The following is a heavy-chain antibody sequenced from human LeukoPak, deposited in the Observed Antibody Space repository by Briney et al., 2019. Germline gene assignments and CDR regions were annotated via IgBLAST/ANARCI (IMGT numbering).Heavy chain of an antibody. Sequence: SQTLSLTCAISGDSVSSNSAAWNWIRQSPSSGLEWLGRAYYRSKWYNDYAVSVKSRITINPDTSKNQFSLQLNSVTPEDTAVYYCAREGGTLAPFDYWGQGTLVTVSS. CDR1: GDSVSSNSAA. J-gene: IGHJ4*02. D-gene: IGHD1-1*01. CDR2: AYYRSKWYN. V-gene: IGHV6-1*01. CDR3: AREGGTLAPFDY.